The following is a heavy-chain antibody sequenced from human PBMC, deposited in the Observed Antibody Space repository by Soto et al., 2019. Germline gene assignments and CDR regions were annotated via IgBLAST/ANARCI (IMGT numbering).Heavy chain of an antibody. D-gene: IGHD6-13*01. Sequence: SVKVSCNSSVFTFISYAISWVRQAPGQGLEWMGGTIPIFGTANYAQKFQGRVTITADESTSTAYMELSSLRSEDTAVYYCETGGEQQLVTYYFDYWGQGTLVPVSS. V-gene: IGHV1-69*13. CDR3: ETGGEQQLVTYYFDY. CDR1: VFTFISYA. J-gene: IGHJ4*02. CDR2: TIPIFGTA.